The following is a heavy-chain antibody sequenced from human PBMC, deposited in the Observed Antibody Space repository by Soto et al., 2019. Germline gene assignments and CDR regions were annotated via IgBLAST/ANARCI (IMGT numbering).Heavy chain of an antibody. Sequence: GGSLRLSCAASGFSFSSYGIHWVRQAPGKGLEWVAVISYDGSNKYYADSVKGRFTISRDNSKNTLFLQMNSLRAEDTAVYYCAKKNRGYYYDSSSIDYWGQGTLVTVSS. CDR1: GFSFSSYG. D-gene: IGHD3-22*01. J-gene: IGHJ4*02. CDR3: AKKNRGYYYDSSSIDY. V-gene: IGHV3-30*18. CDR2: ISYDGSNK.